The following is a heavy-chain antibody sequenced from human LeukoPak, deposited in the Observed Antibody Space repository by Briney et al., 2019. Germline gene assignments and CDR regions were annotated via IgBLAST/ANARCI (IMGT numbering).Heavy chain of an antibody. D-gene: IGHD3-22*01. J-gene: IGHJ4*02. CDR2: IHYSGSI. CDR1: GGXISSYC. CDR3: ARDRDSSGYYDY. V-gene: IGHV4-59*01. Sequence: PSETLSLTCTVSGGXISSYCCSWIRQPPGKGLEWIGYIHYSGSINYNPSLKSRVTISVDTSRNQFSLRLSSVTAADTAIYYCARDRDSSGYYDYWGQGALVTVSS.